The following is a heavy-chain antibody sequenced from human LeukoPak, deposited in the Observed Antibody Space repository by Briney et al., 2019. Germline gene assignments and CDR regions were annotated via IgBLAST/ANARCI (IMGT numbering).Heavy chain of an antibody. J-gene: IGHJ4*02. V-gene: IGHV1-2*02. CDR1: GYTFTGYY. D-gene: IGHD1-26*01. Sequence: ASVKVSCKASGYTFTGYYMHWVRQAPGQGLEGMGWINPNSGGTNYAQKFQGRVTMTRDTSISTAYMELSSLRSEDTAVYYCARDDNSGSYPAWWGQGTLVTVSS. CDR3: ARDDNSGSYPAW. CDR2: INPNSGGT.